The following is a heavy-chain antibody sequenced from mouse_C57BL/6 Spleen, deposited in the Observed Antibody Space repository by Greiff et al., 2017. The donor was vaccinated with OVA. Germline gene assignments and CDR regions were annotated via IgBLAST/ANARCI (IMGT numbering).Heavy chain of an antibody. Sequence: VQLQQPGAELVKPGASVKLSCKASGYTFTSYWMQWVKQRPGQGLEWIGEIDPSDSYTNYNQKFKGKATLTVDTSSSTASMQLSSLTSEDSAVYYCAKYQYLDYWGQGTTLTVSS. D-gene: IGHD5-1-1*01. CDR2: IDPSDSYT. V-gene: IGHV1-50*01. J-gene: IGHJ2*01. CDR3: AKYQYLDY. CDR1: GYTFTSYW.